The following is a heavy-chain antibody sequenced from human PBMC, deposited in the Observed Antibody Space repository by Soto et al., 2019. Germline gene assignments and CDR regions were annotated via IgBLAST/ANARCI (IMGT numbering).Heavy chain of an antibody. CDR1: GFTFSNSW. CDR3: TRDNGYNWFDP. J-gene: IGHJ5*02. V-gene: IGHV3-7*01. Sequence: GGSLRLSCVESGFTFSNSWMTWVRQAPGKGLEWVATMNQDGSAKNSVEGRFTISRDNAKNSLYLQMSSLRAEDTAVYYCTRDNGYNWFDPWGQGTLVTVSS. D-gene: IGHD2-8*01. CDR2: MNQDGSAK.